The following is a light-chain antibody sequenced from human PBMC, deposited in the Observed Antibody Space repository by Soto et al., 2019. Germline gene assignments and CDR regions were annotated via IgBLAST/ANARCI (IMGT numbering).Light chain of an antibody. V-gene: IGKV3-20*01. Sequence: EILLTQSPGTLSLSPGEGATLSCRASQSINSNYLGWYQQKAGQAPRLLIYGVSSRATGIPDRFSGSGSGTDFTLTISSLEPEDLAVYYCQQYGSSPITFGQGTRLEIK. CDR2: GVS. CDR3: QQYGSSPIT. J-gene: IGKJ5*01. CDR1: QSINSNY.